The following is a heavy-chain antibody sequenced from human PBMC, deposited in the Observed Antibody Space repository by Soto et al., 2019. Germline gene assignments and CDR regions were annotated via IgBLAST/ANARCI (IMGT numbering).Heavy chain of an antibody. J-gene: IGHJ5*02. CDR3: AMEQLVPNWFDP. V-gene: IGHV3-74*01. Sequence: GGSLRLSCAASGFTFSSYWMHWVRQAPGKGLVWVSRINSDGSSTSYADSVKGRFTISRDNAKNTLYLQMNSLRAEDTAVYYCAMEQLVPNWFDPWGQGTLVTVSS. CDR1: GFTFSSYW. D-gene: IGHD6-6*01. CDR2: INSDGSST.